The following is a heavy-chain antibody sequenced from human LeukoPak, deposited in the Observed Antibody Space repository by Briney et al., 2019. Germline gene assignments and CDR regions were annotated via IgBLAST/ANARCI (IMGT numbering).Heavy chain of an antibody. V-gene: IGHV4-39*01. CDR3: ARQFPAGIAAAGTDY. CDR2: IYYSGTT. D-gene: IGHD6-13*01. CDR1: GDSISGSTYY. Sequence: SETLSLTCTVSGDSISGSTYYWGWIRQPPGKGLDWNGSIYYSGTTYYNPSLESRVTMSVDTSKNQFSLKVSSVTATDTAVYYCARQFPAGIAAAGTDYWGQGTLVTVSS. J-gene: IGHJ4*02.